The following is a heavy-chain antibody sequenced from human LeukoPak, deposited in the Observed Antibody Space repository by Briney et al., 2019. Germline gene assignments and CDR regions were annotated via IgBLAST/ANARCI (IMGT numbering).Heavy chain of an antibody. CDR2: INQDGSEK. J-gene: IGHJ4*02. CDR3: AKDLVTGSLDY. D-gene: IGHD3-10*01. CDR1: GFTFSSYW. V-gene: IGHV3-7*03. Sequence: PGGSLRLSCVASGFTFSSYWMSWVRQAPGKGLEWVANINQDGSEKYDVDSAKGRFTISRDNAKNSLYLQMNSLRAEDTAIYYCAKDLVTGSLDYWGQGTLVTVSS.